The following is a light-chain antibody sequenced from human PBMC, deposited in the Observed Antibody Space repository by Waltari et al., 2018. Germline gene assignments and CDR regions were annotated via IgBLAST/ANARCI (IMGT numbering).Light chain of an antibody. V-gene: IGKV3-20*01. CDR3: QHYVSLPVT. CDR2: GSS. Sequence: EIVLTQSPGTLSLSPGERATLSCSASQSVRRALAWYQQNPCQAPRLLIYGSSSRATGIPDRFSGSGSGTDFSLIISRLEPEDFAVYYCQHYVSLPVTFGQGTKVEIK. J-gene: IGKJ1*01. CDR1: QSVRRA.